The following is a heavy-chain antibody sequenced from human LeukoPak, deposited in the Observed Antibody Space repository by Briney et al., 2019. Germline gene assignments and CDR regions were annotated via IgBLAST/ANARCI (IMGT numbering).Heavy chain of an antibody. Sequence: SETLSLTCAVYGGSFSGYYWSWIRQPPGKGLEWIGEINHSGSTNYNPSLKSRVTISVDTSKNQFSLKLSSVTAADTAVYYCARAQSGNSGVQHWGQGTLVTVSS. J-gene: IGHJ1*01. CDR2: INHSGST. CDR3: ARAQSGNSGVQH. CDR1: GGSFSGYY. V-gene: IGHV4-34*01. D-gene: IGHD4-23*01.